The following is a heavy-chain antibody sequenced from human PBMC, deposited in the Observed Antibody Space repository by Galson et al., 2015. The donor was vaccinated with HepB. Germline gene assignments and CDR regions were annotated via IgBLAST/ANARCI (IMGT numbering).Heavy chain of an antibody. J-gene: IGHJ6*02. CDR1: GFTFSSYG. CDR2: LSYDGSDK. Sequence: SLRLSCAASGFTFSSYGMHWVRQTPGEGLEWVAVLSYDGSDKYYADSVKGRFNISRDNSRNTLYLQMNSLRAEDTAVYYCAKDQAGTTGRMDVWGQGTTVTVSS. CDR3: AKDQAGTTGRMDV. V-gene: IGHV3-30*18. D-gene: IGHD1-1*01.